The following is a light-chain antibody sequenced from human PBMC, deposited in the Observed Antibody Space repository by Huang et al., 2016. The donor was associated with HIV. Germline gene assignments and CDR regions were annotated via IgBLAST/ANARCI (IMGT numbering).Light chain of an antibody. CDR3: MQATQFPFT. CDR2: KGT. Sequence: DIVMTQTPLSSPVTLGQSASISCRSSQSLVHSDGNTYLSWLHQRPGQPPRHLIYKGTYRFSGVPDRFSGSGAGTDFTLKINKVQPEDVGGYYCMQATQFPFTFGPGTELDLK. V-gene: IGKV2-24*01. CDR1: QSLVHSDGNTY. J-gene: IGKJ3*01.